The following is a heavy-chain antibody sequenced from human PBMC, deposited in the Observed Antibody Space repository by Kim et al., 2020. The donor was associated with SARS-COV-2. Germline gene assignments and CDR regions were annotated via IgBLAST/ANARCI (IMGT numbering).Heavy chain of an antibody. CDR1: GGTFSSHA. Sequence: SVKVSCKASGGTFSSHAIAWVRQAPGQGLEWMGRIIPLSNIVNYAQKFQGRVTINADKSTSTAYMELSSLRSEDSAVYYCSMTMTTVTHNFDYWGQGTL. CDR2: IIPLSNIV. V-gene: IGHV1-69*04. CDR3: SMTMTTVTHNFDY. D-gene: IGHD4-4*01. J-gene: IGHJ4*02.